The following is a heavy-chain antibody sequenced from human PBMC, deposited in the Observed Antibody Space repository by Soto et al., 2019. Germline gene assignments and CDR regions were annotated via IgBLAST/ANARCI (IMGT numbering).Heavy chain of an antibody. Sequence: QVQLVQSGAEVKKPGASVKISCKASGYTFTSYYMHWVRQATGQGLEWMGIINPSGGSTNYAQKLQGRVAMTRYTSTSTVYMELNSLRSEDTAVYYCARPPYPGCINAVCYPLYYWGQGTLVTVSS. V-gene: IGHV1-46*01. D-gene: IGHD2-8*01. CDR2: INPSGGST. CDR3: ARPPYPGCINAVCYPLYY. CDR1: GYTFTSYY. J-gene: IGHJ4*02.